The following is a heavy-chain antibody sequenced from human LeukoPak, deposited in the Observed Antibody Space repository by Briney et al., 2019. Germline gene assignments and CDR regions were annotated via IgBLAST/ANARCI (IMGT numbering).Heavy chain of an antibody. J-gene: IGHJ4*02. CDR1: GFIFSDYG. D-gene: IGHD1-1*01. CDR3: AKWGGTRQYYFDY. CDR2: TRFDGSIK. Sequence: GGSLRLSCAVSGFIFSDYGFHWVRQAPGKGLEWVAVTRFDGSIKQYADSVKGRFTISRDDSKNTLYLQMNFLKSEDTAVYYCAKWGGTRQYYFDYWGQGTLVTVSS. V-gene: IGHV3-33*03.